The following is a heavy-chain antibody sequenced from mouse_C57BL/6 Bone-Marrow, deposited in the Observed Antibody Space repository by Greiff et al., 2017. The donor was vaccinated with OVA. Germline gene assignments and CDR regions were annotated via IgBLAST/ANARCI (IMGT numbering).Heavy chain of an antibody. J-gene: IGHJ2*01. CDR2: IWTGGGT. CDR1: GFSLTSYA. V-gene: IGHV2-9-1*01. CDR3: ASLIPYFDD. Sequence: VKVEESGPGLVAPSQSLSITCTVSGFSLTSYAISWVRQPPGKGLEWLGVIWTGGGTNYNSALKSRLSISKDNSKSQVFLKMNSLQTDDTARYYCASLIPYFDDWGQGTTLTVSS.